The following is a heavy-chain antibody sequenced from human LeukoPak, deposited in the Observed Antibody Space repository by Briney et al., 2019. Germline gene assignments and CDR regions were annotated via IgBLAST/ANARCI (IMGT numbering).Heavy chain of an antibody. J-gene: IGHJ5*02. CDR1: GFIFRSSS. V-gene: IGHV3-23*01. D-gene: IGHD3-22*01. CDR2: ISAIGDIT. Sequence: TGGSLRLSCAASGFIFRSSSMSWVRQAPGKGLEWVSSISAIGDITHYAESVQGRFTISRDNSGNTLYVQMNSLSVDDTAVYYCAKVKSSLRVVGAWGQGTLVTVPS. CDR3: AKVKSSLRVVGA.